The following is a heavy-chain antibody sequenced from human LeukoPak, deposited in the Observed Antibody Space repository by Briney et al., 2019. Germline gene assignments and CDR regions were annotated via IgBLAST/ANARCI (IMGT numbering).Heavy chain of an antibody. CDR3: ARDGQDYGSGSSFDY. Sequence: GGSLRLSCAASGFTFSSYAMSWVRQAPGKGLEWVSSISSSSSYIYYADSVKGRFTISRDNAKNSLYLQMNSLRAEDTAVYYCARDGQDYGSGSSFDYWGQGTLVTVSS. D-gene: IGHD3-10*01. J-gene: IGHJ4*02. CDR1: GFTFSSYA. V-gene: IGHV3-21*01. CDR2: ISSSSSYI.